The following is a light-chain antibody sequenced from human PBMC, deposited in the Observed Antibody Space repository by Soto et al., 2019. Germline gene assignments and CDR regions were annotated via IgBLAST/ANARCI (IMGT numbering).Light chain of an antibody. V-gene: IGLV2-14*01. Sequence: QSALTQPASVSRSPGQSITISCTGTRSDVGGYNYVSWYQHHPGKAPNLMMYEVFNRPAGVSNRFSGSRSGNTASLTISGLQADDEADYYCTSYASTSTYVVFGGGTKLTVL. J-gene: IGLJ2*01. CDR2: EVF. CDR3: TSYASTSTYVV. CDR1: RSDVGGYNY.